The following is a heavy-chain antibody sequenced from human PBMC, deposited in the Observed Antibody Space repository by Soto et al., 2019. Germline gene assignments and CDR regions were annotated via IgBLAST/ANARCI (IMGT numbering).Heavy chain of an antibody. CDR3: ASPTVTPHYGMDV. J-gene: IGHJ6*02. CDR1: GFTFSDYY. CDR2: ISSSGSTI. D-gene: IGHD4-17*01. V-gene: IGHV3-11*01. Sequence: QVQLVESGGGLVKPGGSLRLSCAASGFTFSDYYMSWIRQAPGQGLEWVSYISSSGSTIYYADSVKGRFTISRDNAKNTLYRQMNSLRAEDTAVYYCASPTVTPHYGMDVWGQGTTVTVPS.